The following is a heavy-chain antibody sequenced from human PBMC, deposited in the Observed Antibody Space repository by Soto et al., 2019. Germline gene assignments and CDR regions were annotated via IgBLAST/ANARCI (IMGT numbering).Heavy chain of an antibody. J-gene: IGHJ4*02. Sequence: QVQLQESGPGLVKLSGTLSLTCAVSSGSISSSNWWSWVRQPPGKGLEWIGEIYHSGSTNYNPSLKSRVTISVDKSKNQFSLKLSSVTAADTAVYYCARRIAAAGTWTLFDYWGQGTLVTVSS. V-gene: IGHV4-4*02. D-gene: IGHD6-13*01. CDR1: SGSISSSNW. CDR2: IYHSGST. CDR3: ARRIAAAGTWTLFDY.